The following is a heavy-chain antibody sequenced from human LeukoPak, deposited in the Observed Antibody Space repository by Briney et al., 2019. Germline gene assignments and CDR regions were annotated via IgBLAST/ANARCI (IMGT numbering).Heavy chain of an antibody. CDR2: IKQDGSEK. D-gene: IGHD5-18*01. CDR1: GFPFSSYW. J-gene: IGHJ4*02. Sequence: GGSLRLSCVASGFPFSSYWMSWVRQAPGKGLEWVANIKQDGSEKNYVDSVKGRFTISRDNAKTSLYLQMNSLRAEDTAVYYCARSLWPEDYWGQGTLVTVSS. CDR3: ARSLWPEDY. V-gene: IGHV3-7*01.